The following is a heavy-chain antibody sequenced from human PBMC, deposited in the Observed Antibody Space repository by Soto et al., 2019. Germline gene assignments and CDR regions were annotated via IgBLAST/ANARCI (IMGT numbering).Heavy chain of an antibody. Sequence: LGESLKISCQASGYDFSTFSIVWVRQTPGKGLEWMGVIYGGDSDVTYSPSFQGQVTISVDRSRNTAYLHWSSLRASDTAIYYCARHRNPGGFDPWGQGT. J-gene: IGHJ5*02. CDR1: GYDFSTFS. CDR3: ARHRNPGGFDP. CDR2: IYGGDSDV. V-gene: IGHV5-51*01.